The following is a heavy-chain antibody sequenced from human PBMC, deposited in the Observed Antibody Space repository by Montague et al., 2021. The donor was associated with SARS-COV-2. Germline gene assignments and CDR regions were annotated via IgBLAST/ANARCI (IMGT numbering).Heavy chain of an antibody. CDR1: CASSISWY. CDR2: IYPRGST. V-gene: IGHV4-34*01. CDR3: ARGQEVYAITGDFNY. Sequence: SETLSLTCPVPCASSISWYSSSVRQPPGQNLDCLGNIYPRGSTNNNPSLKTRVTISIDTSKNQFSLKLSSVTAADTAVYYCARGQEVYAITGDFNYWGQGTMVTVSS. D-gene: IGHD2-8*01. J-gene: IGHJ4*02.